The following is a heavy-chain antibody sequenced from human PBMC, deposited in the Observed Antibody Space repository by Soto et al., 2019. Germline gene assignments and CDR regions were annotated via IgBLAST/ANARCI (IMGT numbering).Heavy chain of an antibody. CDR1: GFTFGDYA. CDR2: IRSKAYGGTT. V-gene: IGHV3-49*03. CDR3: TRGSGSYYVVWFDP. J-gene: IGHJ5*02. Sequence: QPGGSLRLSCTASGFTFGDYAMRWFRQAPGKGLEWVGFIRSKAYGGTTEYAASVKGRFTISRDDSKSIAYLQMNSLKTEDTAVYYCTRGSGSYYVVWFDPWGQGTLVTVSS. D-gene: IGHD1-26*01.